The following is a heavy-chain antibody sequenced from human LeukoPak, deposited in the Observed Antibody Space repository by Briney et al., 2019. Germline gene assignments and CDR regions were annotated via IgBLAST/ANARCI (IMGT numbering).Heavy chain of an antibody. V-gene: IGHV1-2*06. D-gene: IGHD3-10*01. Sequence: ASVKVSCKASGYTFTGYYMHWVRQAPGQGLEWMGRINPNSGGTNYAQKSQGRVTMTRDTSISTAYMELSRLRSDDTAVYYCARDITMVRGVRCHGMDVWGQGTTVTVSS. CDR3: ARDITMVRGVRCHGMDV. J-gene: IGHJ6*02. CDR1: GYTFTGYY. CDR2: INPNSGGT.